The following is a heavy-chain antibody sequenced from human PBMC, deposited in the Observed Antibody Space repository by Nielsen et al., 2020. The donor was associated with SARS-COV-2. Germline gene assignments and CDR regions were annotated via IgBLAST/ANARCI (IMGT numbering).Heavy chain of an antibody. CDR2: INPNSGGT. V-gene: IGHV1-2*04. J-gene: IGHJ4*02. Sequence: ASVKVSCKASGYTFTGYYMHWVRQAPGQGLEWMGWINPNSGGTNYAQKFQGWVTMTRDTSISTAYMELSRLRSEDTAVYCCARALYYYDSSGYYRFDYWGQGTLVTVSS. CDR1: GYTFTGYY. D-gene: IGHD3-22*01. CDR3: ARALYYYDSSGYYRFDY.